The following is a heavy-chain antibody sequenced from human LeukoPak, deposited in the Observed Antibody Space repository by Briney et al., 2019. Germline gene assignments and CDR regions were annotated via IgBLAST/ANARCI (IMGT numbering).Heavy chain of an antibody. CDR1: GYTFSTYV. CDR3: ARPATPYYAFWSDSYLDV. J-gene: IGHJ6*03. D-gene: IGHD3-3*01. CDR2: ISPYNGNT. V-gene: IGHV1-18*01. Sequence: GASVKVSCKASGYTFSTYVITWVRQAPGQGLEWLGWISPYNGNTNYTQKLQGRITMTTDTSTSTAYMELRSLRSDDTAVYYCARPATPYYAFWSDSYLDVWGKGTTVTVSS.